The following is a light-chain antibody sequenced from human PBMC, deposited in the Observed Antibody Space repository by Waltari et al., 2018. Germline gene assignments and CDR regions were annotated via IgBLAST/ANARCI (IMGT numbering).Light chain of an antibody. CDR3: SSYTPTSILV. CDR2: DVT. J-gene: IGLJ2*01. Sequence: QSALTQPASVSGSPGQSLTLSCSGTSSDVGSYNYASWYQQHPGTPPKLLIYDVTNRPSGVSGRFSGSQSGNTASLTISGLQPEDEADYFCSSYTPTSILVFGGGTKLTV. CDR1: SSDVGSYNY. V-gene: IGLV2-14*03.